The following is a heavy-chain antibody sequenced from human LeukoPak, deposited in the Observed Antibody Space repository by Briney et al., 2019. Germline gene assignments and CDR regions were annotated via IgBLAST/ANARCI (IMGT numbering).Heavy chain of an antibody. CDR2: IIPILGIA. J-gene: IGHJ6*02. V-gene: IGHV1-69*04. CDR1: GGTFSSYA. D-gene: IGHD2-2*01. Sequence: SVKVSCKAFGGTFSSYAISWVRQAPGQGLEWMGRIIPILGIANYAQKFQGRVTITAYKSTSTAYMELSSLRSEDTAVYYCAREPSPRYCSSTSCYAIYYYYGMDVWGQGTTVTVSS. CDR3: AREPSPRYCSSTSCYAIYYYYGMDV.